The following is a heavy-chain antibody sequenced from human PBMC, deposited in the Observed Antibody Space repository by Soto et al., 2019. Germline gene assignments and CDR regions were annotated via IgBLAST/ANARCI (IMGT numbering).Heavy chain of an antibody. CDR2: IRFDGSNI. Sequence: GGSLRLSCAVSGIIFTGYGMHWVRQVPGKGLEWVAVIRFDGSNIYYADFVKGRFTISRDNSKNTLYLQMNSLRAEDTAVYYCAKGPNYDFWSGHFDYWGQGTLVTVSS. D-gene: IGHD3-3*01. CDR3: AKGPNYDFWSGHFDY. V-gene: IGHV3-30*02. J-gene: IGHJ4*02. CDR1: GIIFTGYG.